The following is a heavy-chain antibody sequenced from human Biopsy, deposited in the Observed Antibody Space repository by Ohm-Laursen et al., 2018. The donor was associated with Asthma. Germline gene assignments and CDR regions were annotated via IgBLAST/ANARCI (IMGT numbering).Heavy chain of an antibody. Sequence: SLRLSCTASGISFRTYGMNWVRQAPGKGLEWVSSISSSSSYIYYADSVKGRFTISRDNAKNSLYLQMNSLRAEDTAVYYCAREGGADYYYYGMDVWGQGTTVTVSS. CDR1: GISFRTYG. CDR3: AREGGADYYYYGMDV. J-gene: IGHJ6*02. V-gene: IGHV3-21*01. D-gene: IGHD3-16*01. CDR2: ISSSSSYI.